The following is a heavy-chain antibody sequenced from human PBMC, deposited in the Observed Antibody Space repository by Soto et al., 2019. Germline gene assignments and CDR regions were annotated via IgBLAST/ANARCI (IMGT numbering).Heavy chain of an antibody. CDR3: VRLVGNSWFDY. Sequence: PTLSLTCAISGDSVSSNSAAWKWIRQSPSRGLEWLGKTYYRSKWYNEYAVSVKSRMTINSDTSKNQFSLQLNSVTPEDTAVYYCVRLVGNSWFDYWGQGTLVTVSS. V-gene: IGHV6-1*01. CDR1: GDSVSSNSAA. D-gene: IGHD2-15*01. J-gene: IGHJ4*02. CDR2: TYYRSKWYN.